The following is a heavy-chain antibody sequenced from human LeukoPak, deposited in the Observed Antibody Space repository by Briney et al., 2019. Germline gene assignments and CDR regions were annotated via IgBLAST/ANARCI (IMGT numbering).Heavy chain of an antibody. CDR1: GFTFSSYE. V-gene: IGHV3-48*03. D-gene: IGHD1-1*01. CDR3: ARETRVRTMDY. Sequence: GGSLRLSCAASGFTFSSYEMNWVRQAPGKGLEWVSYISSSGSTIYYADSVKGRFTISRDNAKNSLYLQMNSLRAEDTAVYYCARETRVRTMDYWGQGTLVTVSS. J-gene: IGHJ4*02. CDR2: ISSSGSTI.